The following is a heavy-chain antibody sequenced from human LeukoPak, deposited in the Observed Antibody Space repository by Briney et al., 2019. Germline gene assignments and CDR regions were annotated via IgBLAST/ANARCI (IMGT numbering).Heavy chain of an antibody. V-gene: IGHV1-2*02. CDR2: INPTSGAT. CDR3: ARVGSSGWYGY. D-gene: IGHD6-19*01. Sequence: ASVKVSCKPSGYTFTVYYIHWVRQAPRQGLEWMGWINPTSGATNYAQKFQGRVTITADESTSTAYMELSSLRSEDTAVYYCARVGSSGWYGYWGQGTLVTVSS. J-gene: IGHJ4*02. CDR1: GYTFTVYY.